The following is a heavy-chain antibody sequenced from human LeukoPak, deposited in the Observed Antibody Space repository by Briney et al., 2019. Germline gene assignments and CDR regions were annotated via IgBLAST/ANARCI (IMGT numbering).Heavy chain of an antibody. CDR3: ARGGWELLDAFDI. CDR2: ISYVGSNK. D-gene: IGHD1-26*01. J-gene: IGHJ3*02. CDR1: GFTFSSYA. Sequence: GRSLRLSCAASGFTFSSYAMHWVRQAPGKGLEWVAVISYVGSNKYYADSVKGRFTISRDNSKNTLYLQMNSLRAEDTAVYYCARGGWELLDAFDIWGQGTMVTVSS. V-gene: IGHV3-30-3*01.